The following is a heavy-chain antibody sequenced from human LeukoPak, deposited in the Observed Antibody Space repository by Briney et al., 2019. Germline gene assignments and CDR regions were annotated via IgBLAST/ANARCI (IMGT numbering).Heavy chain of an antibody. J-gene: IGHJ4*02. CDR2: ISSSSNTI. V-gene: IGHV3-48*02. D-gene: IGHD3-22*01. Sequence: GGSLRLSCAPSGFTFSNYAMNWVRQAPGKGLEWVSYISSSSNTIYYADSVKGRFTISRDNAKNSLYLQMNSLRDEDTAVYYCARDRYYDSGGFYFDYWGQGTLVTVSS. CDR1: GFTFSNYA. CDR3: ARDRYYDSGGFYFDY.